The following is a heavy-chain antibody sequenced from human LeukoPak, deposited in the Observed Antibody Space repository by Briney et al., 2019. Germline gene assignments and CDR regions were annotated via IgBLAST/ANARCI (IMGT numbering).Heavy chain of an antibody. Sequence: SETLSLTCTVSGDSISSSSYFWGWIRQPPGKGLEWIGSIYYSGSTYYNPSLKSRVTISVDTSKNQFSLKLSSVTAADTAVYYCARVGYSSGWYLNWFDPWGQGTLVTVSS. V-gene: IGHV4-39*07. CDR3: ARVGYSSGWYLNWFDP. J-gene: IGHJ5*02. CDR2: IYYSGST. CDR1: GDSISSSSYF. D-gene: IGHD6-19*01.